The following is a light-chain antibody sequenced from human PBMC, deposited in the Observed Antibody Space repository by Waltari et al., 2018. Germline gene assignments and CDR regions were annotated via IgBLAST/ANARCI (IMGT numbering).Light chain of an antibody. CDR1: QRVGSN. CDR2: GAY. Sequence: ETVMIQSPATLSVSPGQRATLSCRASQRVGSNLAWYQQKPGQAPRLLIYGAYTRATGVPARFSGGGSWTDFTLTISDLQSEDLAVYYCHQYDDWPHTFGPGTKVDVK. CDR3: HQYDDWPHT. V-gene: IGKV3-15*01. J-gene: IGKJ3*01.